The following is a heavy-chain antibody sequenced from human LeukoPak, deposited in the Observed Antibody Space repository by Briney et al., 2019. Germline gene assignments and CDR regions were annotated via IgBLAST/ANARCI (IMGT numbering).Heavy chain of an antibody. D-gene: IGHD6-13*01. V-gene: IGHV3-9*03. CDR3: AKDKAAAGTGGIDY. CDR2: ISWNSGSI. Sequence: GGSLRLSCAASGFTFDDYAMHWVRQAPGKGLEWVSGISWNSGSIGYADSVKGRFTISRDNAKNSLYLQMNSLRAEDMALYYCAKDKAAAGTGGIDYWGQGTLVTVSS. CDR1: GFTFDDYA. J-gene: IGHJ4*02.